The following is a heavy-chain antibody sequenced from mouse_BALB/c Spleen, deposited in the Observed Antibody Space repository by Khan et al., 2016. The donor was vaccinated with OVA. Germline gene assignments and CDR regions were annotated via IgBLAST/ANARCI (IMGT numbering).Heavy chain of an antibody. Sequence: QVQLKQSGIELVRPGASVKLSCKASGYTFTNYWINWVKQRPGQGLEWIGNIYPSDSYTNYNQKFKDKATLTVDKSSSTAYMQLSSPTSEDSAVYYWTREGGDGSSFAYWGQGTLVTVSA. D-gene: IGHD2-3*01. J-gene: IGHJ3*01. V-gene: IGHV1-69*02. CDR3: TREGGDGSSFAY. CDR1: GYTFTNYW. CDR2: IYPSDSYT.